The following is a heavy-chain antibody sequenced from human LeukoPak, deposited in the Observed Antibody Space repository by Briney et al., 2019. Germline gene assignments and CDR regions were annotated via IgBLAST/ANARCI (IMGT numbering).Heavy chain of an antibody. J-gene: IGHJ6*02. CDR2: IDPSDSYT. CDR3: ARRMGYCGGGSCYYGYYYGMDV. V-gene: IGHV5-10-1*01. Sequence: PGGSLRLSCKGSGYSFTSYWISWVRQMPGKGLEWMGRIDPSDSYTNYSPSFQGHVTISADKSISTAYLQWSSLKASDTAMYYCARRMGYCGGGSCYYGYYYGMDVWGQGTTVTVSS. CDR1: GYSFTSYW. D-gene: IGHD2-15*01.